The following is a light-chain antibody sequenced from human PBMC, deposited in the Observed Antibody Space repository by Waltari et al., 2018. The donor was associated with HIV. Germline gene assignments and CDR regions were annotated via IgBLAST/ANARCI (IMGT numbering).Light chain of an antibody. CDR2: STN. CDR3: VLYMGSGSWV. V-gene: IGLV8-61*01. Sequence: QTVVPQEPSFSVSPGGTVTLTCGLSSGSVSPSYYPSWYQQTPGQAPRTLIYSTNTRSSGVPDRFSGSILGNKAALTITGAQADDESDYYCVLYMGSGSWVFGGGTKLTVL. J-gene: IGLJ3*02. CDR1: SGSVSPSYY.